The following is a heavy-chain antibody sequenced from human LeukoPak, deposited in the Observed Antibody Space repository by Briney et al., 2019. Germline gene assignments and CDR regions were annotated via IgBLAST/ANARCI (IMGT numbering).Heavy chain of an antibody. CDR3: AKDRRFRGVRGYYFDY. V-gene: IGHV3-43*01. CDR2: ISWDGGST. Sequence: PGGSLRLSCAASGFTFSDYYMSWIRQAPGKGLEWVSLISWDGGSTYYADSVKGRFTISRDNSKNSLYLQMNSLRTEDTALYYCAKDRRFRGVRGYYFDYWGQGTLVTVSS. CDR1: GFTFSDYY. D-gene: IGHD3-10*01. J-gene: IGHJ4*02.